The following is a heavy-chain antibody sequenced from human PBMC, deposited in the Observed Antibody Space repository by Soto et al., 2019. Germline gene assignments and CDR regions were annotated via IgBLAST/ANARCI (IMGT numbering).Heavy chain of an antibody. V-gene: IGHV3-23*01. CDR3: AKDYVDARGGSPFSH. CDR2: MSASDGTT. D-gene: IGHD2-15*01. CDR1: GFTFSSHA. Sequence: EVQLLESGGDFIQPGGSLRLSCTASGFTFSSHAMSWVRQAPGKGLEWVSSMSASDGTTYYIDSVKGRFSISRDNSKNTLYLQMNSLRVEDTAIYYCAKDYVDARGGSPFSHWGQGTRVTVSS. J-gene: IGHJ1*01.